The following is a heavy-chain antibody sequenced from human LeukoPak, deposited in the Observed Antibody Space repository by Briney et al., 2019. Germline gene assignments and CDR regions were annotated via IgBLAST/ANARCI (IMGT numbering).Heavy chain of an antibody. V-gene: IGHV4-59*01. CDR1: GGSISSYY. Sequence: SETLSLTWTVSGGSISSYYWSWIRQPPGKGLEWIGYIYYSGSTNYNPSLKSRVTISVDTSKNQFSLKLSSVTAADTAVYYCARYGTERAFDIWGQGTMVTVSS. CDR2: IYYSGST. CDR3: ARYGTERAFDI. J-gene: IGHJ3*02. D-gene: IGHD4-17*01.